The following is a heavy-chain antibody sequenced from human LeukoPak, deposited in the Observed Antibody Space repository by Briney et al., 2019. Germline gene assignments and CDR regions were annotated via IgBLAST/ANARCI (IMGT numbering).Heavy chain of an antibody. CDR1: GFTLSGNW. CDR3: ARGVVITSGLDY. CDR2: INSDGSST. D-gene: IGHD3-22*01. V-gene: IGHV3-74*01. Sequence: GGSLRLSCAASGFTLSGNWMHWVRQAPGKGLVWVSRINSDGSSTSYADSVKGRFTISRDNAKNTLYLQMNSLRAEDTAVYYCARGVVITSGLDYWGPGTLVTVSS. J-gene: IGHJ4*02.